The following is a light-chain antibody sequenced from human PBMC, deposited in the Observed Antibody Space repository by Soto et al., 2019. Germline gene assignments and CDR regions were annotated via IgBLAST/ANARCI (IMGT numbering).Light chain of an antibody. Sequence: ENVLTTGPGILSLSPGERAMLSCRAGQSVSSNYLAWYQQKPGQAPRLLIYGASSRATGIPDRFSGSGSGTDFTLTIIRLEPEDFAVYFCQQYSSSPITFGQGTRLEI. CDR2: GAS. J-gene: IGKJ5*01. CDR3: QQYSSSPIT. CDR1: QSVSSNY. V-gene: IGKV3-20*01.